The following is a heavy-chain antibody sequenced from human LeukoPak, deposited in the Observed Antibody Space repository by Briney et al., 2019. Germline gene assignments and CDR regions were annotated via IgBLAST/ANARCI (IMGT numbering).Heavy chain of an antibody. CDR2: ISISSSYI. J-gene: IGHJ4*02. Sequence: GGSLRLSCAASGFTFSNYNINWVRQASGKGLEWVSSISISSSYIYYADSVKGRFTISRDNAKDSLYLQMNSLRAEDTAVYYCARGRYDVLAGYQPPYFDYWGQGTLVTVSS. CDR3: ARGRYDVLAGYQPPYFDY. D-gene: IGHD3-9*01. V-gene: IGHV3-21*01. CDR1: GFTFSNYN.